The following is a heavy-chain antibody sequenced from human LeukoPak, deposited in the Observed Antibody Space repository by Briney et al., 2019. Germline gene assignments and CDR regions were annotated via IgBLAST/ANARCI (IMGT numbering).Heavy chain of an antibody. CDR3: ARLYNCGSYSYYFDY. CDR2: IYYSGST. J-gene: IGHJ4*02. CDR1: GGSFSSYY. Sequence: SETLSLTCAVYGGSFSSYYWGWIRQPPGKGLEWIGTIYYSGSTYYNPSLKSRVTISVDTSKNQFSLKLSSVTAADTAVYYCARLYNCGSYSYYFDYWGQGTLVTVSS. V-gene: IGHV4-39*01. D-gene: IGHD1-26*01.